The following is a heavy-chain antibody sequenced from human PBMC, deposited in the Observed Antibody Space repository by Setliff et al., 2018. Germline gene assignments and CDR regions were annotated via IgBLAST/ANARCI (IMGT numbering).Heavy chain of an antibody. Sequence: GGSLRLSCAASGFTFSTYGMHWVRQPPGKGLEWVTFIEYDGSYIDYTDSVKGRFTLSRDNSKNTLYLQMNSLKTEDTAVYYCVTDTPFSDSWTGEDYWGQGTLVTVSS. D-gene: IGHD2-8*02. CDR1: GFTFSTYG. J-gene: IGHJ4*02. V-gene: IGHV3-30*02. CDR3: VTDTPFSDSWTGEDY. CDR2: IEYDGSYI.